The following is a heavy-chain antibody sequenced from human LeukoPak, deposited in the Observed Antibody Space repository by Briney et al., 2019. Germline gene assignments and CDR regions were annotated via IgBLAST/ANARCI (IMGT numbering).Heavy chain of an antibody. CDR3: ARQAILEMATMRGAFHI. CDR2: IIPIFGTA. CDR1: GCTFSSYA. V-gene: IGHV1-69*13. Sequence: ASVKLSCKSSGCTFSSYAISWVRQAPGQGLEWMGGIIPIFGTANYAQKFQGRVTITAYESTSTAYMELRSLRSEDTAVYYCARQAILEMATMRGAFHIWGQGTMVTVSS. D-gene: IGHD5-24*01. J-gene: IGHJ3*02.